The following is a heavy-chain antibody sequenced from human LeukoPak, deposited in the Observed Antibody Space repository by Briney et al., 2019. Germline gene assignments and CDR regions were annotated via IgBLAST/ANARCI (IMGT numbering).Heavy chain of an antibody. D-gene: IGHD3-10*01. CDR2: IYYSGGT. CDR3: ARGGGLLLWFGELLRSHWFDP. J-gene: IGHJ5*02. V-gene: IGHV4-59*12. CDR1: VGSISIYY. Sequence: SETLSLTCTVSVGSISIYYWSCIRPPLGEGLGWSDYIYYSGGTNYNPSLKSRVTISVDTSKNRFSLKLSSVTAADTAVYYCARGGGLLLWFGELLRSHWFDPWGQGTLVTVSS.